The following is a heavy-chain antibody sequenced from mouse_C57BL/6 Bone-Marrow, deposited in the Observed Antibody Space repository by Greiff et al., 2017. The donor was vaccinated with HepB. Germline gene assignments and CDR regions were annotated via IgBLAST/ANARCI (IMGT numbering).Heavy chain of an antibody. Sequence: QVHVKQSGAELVRPGASVKLSCKASGYTFTDYYINWVKQRPGQGLEWIARIYPGSGNTYYNEKFKGKATLTAEKSSSTAYMQLSSLTSEDSAVYFCARSRRSPTGFGYWGQGTTLTVSS. D-gene: IGHD1-1*01. CDR3: ARSRRSPTGFGY. CDR1: GYTFTDYY. J-gene: IGHJ2*01. V-gene: IGHV1-76*01. CDR2: IYPGSGNT.